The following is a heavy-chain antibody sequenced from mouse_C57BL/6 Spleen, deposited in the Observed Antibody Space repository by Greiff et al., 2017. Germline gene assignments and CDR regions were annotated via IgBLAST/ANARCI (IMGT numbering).Heavy chain of an antibody. Sequence: EVQVVESGGGLVKPGGSLKLSCAASGFTFSDYGMHWVRQAPEKGLEWVAYISSGSSTIYYADTVKGRFTISRDNAKNTLFLQMTSLRSEDTAMYYCARRHGSSYEWCAYWGQGTLVTVSA. CDR1: GFTFSDYG. V-gene: IGHV5-17*01. J-gene: IGHJ3*01. D-gene: IGHD1-1*01. CDR2: ISSGSSTI. CDR3: ARRHGSSYEWCAY.